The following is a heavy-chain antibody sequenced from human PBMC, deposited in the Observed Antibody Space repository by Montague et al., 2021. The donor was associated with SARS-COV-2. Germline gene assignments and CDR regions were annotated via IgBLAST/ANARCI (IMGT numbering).Heavy chain of an antibody. CDR3: ARGSQVGSWPPTDSGMDV. V-gene: IGHV6-1*01. Sequence: CAISGDSVSEHRATSEWFTYSLQTHIECVGRLYHRKKWHNDYAESVNSRITINPDTSKNQISLQLNSVTPEDTAVYYCARGSQVGSWPPTDSGMDVWGQGTKVTVSS. J-gene: IGHJ6*02. CDR1: GDSVSEHRAT. CDR2: LYHRKKWHN. D-gene: IGHD6-13*01.